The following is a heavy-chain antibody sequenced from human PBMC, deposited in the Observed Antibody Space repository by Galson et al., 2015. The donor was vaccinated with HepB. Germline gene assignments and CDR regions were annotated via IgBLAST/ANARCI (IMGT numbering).Heavy chain of an antibody. J-gene: IGHJ2*01. CDR1: GFTFSSYE. Sequence: SLRLSCAASGFTFSSYEMNWVRQAPGKGLEWVSYISSSGSTIYYADSVKGRFTISRDNAKNSLYLQMNSLRAEDTALYYCAKAAYYDSSGYYLVEEELNWYFDLWGRGTLVTVSS. D-gene: IGHD3-22*01. CDR3: AKAAYYDSSGYYLVEEELNWYFDL. V-gene: IGHV3-48*03. CDR2: ISSSGSTI.